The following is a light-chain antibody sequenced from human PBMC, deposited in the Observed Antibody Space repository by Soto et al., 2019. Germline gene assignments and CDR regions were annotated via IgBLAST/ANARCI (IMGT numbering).Light chain of an antibody. J-gene: IGKJ4*01. Sequence: ETVLTQSPATLSLSPGERATLSCRASQSVSSYLIWYQQKPGQAPRLLIYDASNRATGIPARFNGSGSGTDFTLTISSLEPEDFVVYYCQQRSNWPLTFGGGTKVEIK. CDR2: DAS. V-gene: IGKV3-11*01. CDR3: QQRSNWPLT. CDR1: QSVSSY.